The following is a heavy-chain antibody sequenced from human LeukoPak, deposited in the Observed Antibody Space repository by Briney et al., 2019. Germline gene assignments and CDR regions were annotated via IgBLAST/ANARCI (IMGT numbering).Heavy chain of an antibody. CDR3: AGHGYDDDDLSLT. J-gene: IGHJ5*02. CDR2: IHSTGAT. Sequence: SETLSLTCTVSGGFITNYYWDWIRQPPGRGLEWVGYIHSTGATSYNPSLKSRVTMSIDASKKQFSLKVTSVTAADTAVYYCAGHGYDDDDLSLTWGQGTLVTVSS. D-gene: IGHD3-16*01. V-gene: IGHV4-59*08. CDR1: GGFITNYY.